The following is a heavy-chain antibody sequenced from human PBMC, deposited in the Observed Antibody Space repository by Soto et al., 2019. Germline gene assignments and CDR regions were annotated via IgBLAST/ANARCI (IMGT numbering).Heavy chain of an antibody. CDR1: GGSVSSGSYY. CDR3: ARDNSGSYYDY. Sequence: SETLSLTCTVSGGSVSSGSYYWSWIRQPPGKGLEWIGYIYYSESTNYNPSLKSRVTISVDTSKNQFSLKLSSVTAADTAVYYCARDNSGSYYDYWGQGTLVTVSS. CDR2: IYYSEST. D-gene: IGHD3-10*01. V-gene: IGHV4-61*01. J-gene: IGHJ4*02.